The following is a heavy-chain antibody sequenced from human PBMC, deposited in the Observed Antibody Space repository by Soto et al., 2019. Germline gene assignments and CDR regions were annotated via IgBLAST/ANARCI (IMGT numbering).Heavy chain of an antibody. J-gene: IGHJ4*02. Sequence: PGGSLRLSCAASGFTFDDYGMSWVRQGPGKGLEYVSAISSNGGSTYYANSVKGRFTISRDNSKNTLYLQMGSLRAEDMAVYYCARGFGWLDYWGQGTLVTVSS. CDR1: GFTFDDYG. CDR2: ISSNGGST. D-gene: IGHD6-19*01. CDR3: ARGFGWLDY. V-gene: IGHV3-64*01.